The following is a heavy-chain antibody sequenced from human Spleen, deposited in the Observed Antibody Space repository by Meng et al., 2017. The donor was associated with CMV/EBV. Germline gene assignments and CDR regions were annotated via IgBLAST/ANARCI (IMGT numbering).Heavy chain of an antibody. V-gene: IGHV3-53*01. CDR1: GFTVSSNY. D-gene: IGHD2-2*01. J-gene: IGHJ6*02. CDR2: IYNSGST. CDR3: ARDGGYCSSTSCYYYYYGMDV. Sequence: GESLKISCAASGFTVSSNYMNWVRQAPGKGLEWVSIIYNSGSTYYADSVKGRFTISRDNSKNTLYLQMNSLRAEDTAVYYCARDGGYCSSTSCYYYYYGMDVWGQGTTVTVSS.